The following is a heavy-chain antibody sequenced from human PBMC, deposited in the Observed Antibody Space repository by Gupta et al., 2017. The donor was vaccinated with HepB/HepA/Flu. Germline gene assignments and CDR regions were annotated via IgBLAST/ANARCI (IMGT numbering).Heavy chain of an antibody. Sequence: QVQLQQWGAGLLKPSATLSITCTIYGGSFGTYYWSWIRQTPGTGLEWIGEITRGAKSDYNPSLKSRATISVDTSKNQFSLTLRSVTAADTGTYFCAKSEGDGDYFEKWGQGTVVAVSS. V-gene: IGHV4-34*02. CDR2: ITRGAKS. J-gene: IGHJ4*02. D-gene: IGHD4-17*01. CDR1: GGSFGTYY. CDR3: AKSEGDGDYFEK.